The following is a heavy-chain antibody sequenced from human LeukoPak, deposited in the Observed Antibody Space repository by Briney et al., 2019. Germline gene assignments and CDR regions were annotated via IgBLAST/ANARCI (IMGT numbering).Heavy chain of an antibody. J-gene: IGHJ4*02. CDR3: TRDRIDYGDYVDY. V-gene: IGHV3-66*01. Sequence: GGSLRLSCAASGIIVSNNYMSWVRQAPGKGLEWVSVIYSGGSTYYADSVKGRFTISRDNSKNTLYLQMNSLRAEDAAVYYCTRDRIDYGDYVDYWGQGTLVTVSS. CDR1: GIIVSNNY. CDR2: IYSGGST. D-gene: IGHD4-17*01.